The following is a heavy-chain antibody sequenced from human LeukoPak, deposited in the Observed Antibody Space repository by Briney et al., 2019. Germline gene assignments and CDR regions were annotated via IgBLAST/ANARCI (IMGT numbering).Heavy chain of an antibody. V-gene: IGHV1-46*01. Sequence: ASVKVSCKASGYTFTSYYMLWVRQAPGQGLEWMGIINPSGGSTSYAQKFQGRVTITADESTSTAYMELRSLRSEDTAVYFCARVSQGRRYYYYYAMDVWGQGTTVTVSS. CDR3: ARVSQGRRYYYYYAMDV. D-gene: IGHD2-15*01. J-gene: IGHJ6*02. CDR1: GYTFTSYY. CDR2: INPSGGST.